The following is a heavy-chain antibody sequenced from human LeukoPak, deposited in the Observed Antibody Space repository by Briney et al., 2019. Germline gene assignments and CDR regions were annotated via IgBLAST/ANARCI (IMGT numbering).Heavy chain of an antibody. V-gene: IGHV3-74*01. CDR2: ICPDGTVT. J-gene: IGHJ4*02. CDR1: GFTFSSYV. Sequence: GGSLRLSCETAGFTFSSYVMHWVRQIPGKGLVWVSRICPDGTVTNYADSVKGRFTISRDNAKNMVFLQMNSLRADDTAVYYCVRDFRSADYWGQGILVTVSS. CDR3: VRDFRSADY.